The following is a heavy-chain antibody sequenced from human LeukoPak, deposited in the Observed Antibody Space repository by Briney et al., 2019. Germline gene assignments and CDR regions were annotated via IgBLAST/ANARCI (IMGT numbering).Heavy chain of an antibody. CDR3: AIDPVGTGHMDV. V-gene: IGHV3-74*01. CDR1: GFTFSSYA. CDR2: INSDGSST. J-gene: IGHJ6*03. Sequence: GGSLRLSCAASGFTFSSYAMHWVRQAPGKGLVWVSRINSDGSSTSYADSVKGRFTISRDNAKNTLYLQMNSLRAEDTAVYYCAIDPVGTGHMDVWGKGTTVTVSS. D-gene: IGHD1-1*01.